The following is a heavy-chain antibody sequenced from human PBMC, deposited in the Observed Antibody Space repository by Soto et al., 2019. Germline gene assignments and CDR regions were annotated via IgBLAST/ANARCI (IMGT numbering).Heavy chain of an antibody. Sequence: SVKVSCKASGGTFSSYRINWVRQAPGQGLEWVGGIVPIRRTADYAQTFQGRVSITADGSARTSYMELRSLRSQDTAVYYCVRDSGAKLSSSWGQGTLVTVSA. CDR3: VRDSGAKLSSS. D-gene: IGHD6-13*01. CDR2: IVPIRRTA. CDR1: GGTFSSYR. J-gene: IGHJ4*02. V-gene: IGHV1-69*13.